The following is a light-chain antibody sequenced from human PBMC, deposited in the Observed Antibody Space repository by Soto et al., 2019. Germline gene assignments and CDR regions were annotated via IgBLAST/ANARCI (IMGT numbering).Light chain of an antibody. V-gene: IGLV2-14*01. CDR2: EVS. Sequence: QSALAQPASVSGSPGQSITISRTGTSSDVGRYNYVAWYQQHPGKAPKVLIFEVSNRPSGVSSRFSGSKSGNTASLNISGLQAEDEADYYCSSYATSSTLVFGTGTKVTVL. CDR1: SSDVGRYNY. J-gene: IGLJ1*01. CDR3: SSYATSSTLV.